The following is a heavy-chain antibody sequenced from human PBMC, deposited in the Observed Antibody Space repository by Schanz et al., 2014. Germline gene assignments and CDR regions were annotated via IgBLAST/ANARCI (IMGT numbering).Heavy chain of an antibody. V-gene: IGHV3-30*04. CDR1: GFTFSDYA. J-gene: IGHJ6*02. CDR2: ISYDRSKK. Sequence: QVQLVEPGGGVVQPGRPLRLSCAASGFTFSDYALHWVRQAPGKGPEWVALISYDRSKKYYADSVKGRFTISRDNSKNALYLQMNSLRAEYTAVYCCAREYKWNYNDYYEMDVWGQGTTVTVSS. D-gene: IGHD1-7*01. CDR3: AREYKWNYNDYYEMDV.